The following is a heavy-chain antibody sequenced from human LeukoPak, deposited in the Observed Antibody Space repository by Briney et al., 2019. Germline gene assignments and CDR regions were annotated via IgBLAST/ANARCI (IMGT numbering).Heavy chain of an antibody. CDR2: IYYSGST. Sequence: SETLSLTCTVSGGSISSSSYYWGWIRQPPGKGLEWIGSIYYSGSTYYNPSLKSRVTISVDTSKNQFSLKLSSVTAADTAVYYCARDRGQLGRYYYYYGMDVWGQGTTVTVSS. V-gene: IGHV4-39*07. D-gene: IGHD7-27*01. CDR3: ARDRGQLGRYYYYYGMDV. CDR1: GGSISSSSYY. J-gene: IGHJ6*02.